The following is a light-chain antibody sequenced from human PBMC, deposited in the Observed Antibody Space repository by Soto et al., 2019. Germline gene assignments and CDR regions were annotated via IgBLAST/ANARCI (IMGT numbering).Light chain of an antibody. V-gene: IGLV2-14*01. CDR1: SKDVCGYNY. CDR3: SSKKTGNVRKIV. J-gene: IGLJ1*01. CDR2: VVS. Sequence: QSALPQLASVSGSPGRSLTIYCTGTSKDVCGYNYVSWYQQHQGKAPKFMIYVVSNRPSGVSNRFSGSKAGITVSLTISGLQAEDVADYYSSSKKTGNVRKIVFGNGSKGT.